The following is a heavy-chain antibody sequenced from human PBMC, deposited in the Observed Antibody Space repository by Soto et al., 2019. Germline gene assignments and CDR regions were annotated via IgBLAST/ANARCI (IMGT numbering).Heavy chain of an antibody. D-gene: IGHD6-13*01. CDR1: GGTFSSYA. CDR2: IIPIFGTA. V-gene: IGHV1-69*12. Sequence: QVQLVQSGAEVKKPGSSVKVSCKASGGTFSSYAISWVRQAPGQGLEWMGGIIPIFGTANYAQKSQGRFTSTADESTITACMEVSSLRSEDTAVYSCARVDSSSNGGGGYWGQGTLVTVSS. CDR3: ARVDSSSNGGGGY. J-gene: IGHJ4*02.